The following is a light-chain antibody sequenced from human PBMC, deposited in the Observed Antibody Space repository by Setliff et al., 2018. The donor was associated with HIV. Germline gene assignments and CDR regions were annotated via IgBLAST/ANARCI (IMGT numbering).Light chain of an antibody. CDR3: CSYAGSSTYV. J-gene: IGLJ1*01. V-gene: IGLV2-23*02. CDR1: SSDLGSYNL. CDR2: EVS. Sequence: QSALTQPASVSGSPGQSITISCTGTSSDLGSYNLVSWYQQHPGKAPKLMIYEVSKRPSGVSNRFSGSKSGNTASLTISGLQVEDEADYYCCSYAGSSTYVFGTGTKVTVL.